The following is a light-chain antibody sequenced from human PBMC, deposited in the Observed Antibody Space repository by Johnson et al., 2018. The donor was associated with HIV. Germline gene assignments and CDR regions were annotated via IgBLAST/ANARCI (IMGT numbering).Light chain of an antibody. Sequence: QSVLTQPPSVSAAPGQKVTISCSGSSSNIGNNYVSWYQQLPGTVPKLLIFDNDKRPSGIPDRFSGSKSGTSATLGITGLQTWDEADYYCGTWDSSLSAYVFGTGTKVTVL. CDR1: SSNIGNNY. V-gene: IGLV1-51*01. CDR2: DND. CDR3: GTWDSSLSAYV. J-gene: IGLJ1*01.